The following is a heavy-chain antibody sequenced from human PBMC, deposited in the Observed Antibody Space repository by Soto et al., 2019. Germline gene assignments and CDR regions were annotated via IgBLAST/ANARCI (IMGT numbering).Heavy chain of an antibody. CDR2: ISGSGGST. Sequence: PGGSLRLSCAASGFTSSSYAMSWVRQAPGKGLEWVSAISGSGGSTYYADSVKGRFTISRDNSKNTLYLQMNSLRAEDTAVYYCAITLSSGYNFDYWGQGTLVTVSS. CDR3: AITLSSGYNFDY. CDR1: GFTSSSYA. V-gene: IGHV3-23*01. J-gene: IGHJ4*02. D-gene: IGHD5-12*01.